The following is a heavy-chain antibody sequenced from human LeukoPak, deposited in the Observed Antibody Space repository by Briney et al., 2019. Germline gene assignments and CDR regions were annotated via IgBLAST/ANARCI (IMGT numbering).Heavy chain of an antibody. CDR2: IYSGGST. V-gene: IGHV3-66*02. D-gene: IGHD3-22*01. CDR3: ASPGTYYYDSSGYLRRGDDAFDI. CDR1: GFTVSSNY. Sequence: PGRSLRLSCAASGFTVSSNYMSWVRQAPGKGLEWVSVIYSGGSTYYAASVKGRFTISRDKSKNTLYLQMNSLRAEDTAVYYCASPGTYYYDSSGYLRRGDDAFDIWGQGSMVTVSS. J-gene: IGHJ3*02.